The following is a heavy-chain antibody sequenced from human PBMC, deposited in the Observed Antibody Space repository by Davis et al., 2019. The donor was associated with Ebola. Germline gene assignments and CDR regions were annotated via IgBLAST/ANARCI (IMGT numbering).Heavy chain of an antibody. D-gene: IGHD3-10*01. J-gene: IGHJ4*02. Sequence: GESLKISCAASGFTFSNAWMNWVRQAPGKGLEWVSLLSADGGTTYYADSVKGRFTISRDSSKNSLYLQMNSLRPEDTALYYCAKDKNNYGSQTYDYWGQGTLVTVSS. CDR3: AKDKNNYGSQTYDY. CDR2: LSADGGTT. CDR1: GFTFSNAW. V-gene: IGHV3-43*02.